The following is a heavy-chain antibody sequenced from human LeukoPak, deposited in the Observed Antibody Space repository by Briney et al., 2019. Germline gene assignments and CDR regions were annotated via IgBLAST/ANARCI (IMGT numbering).Heavy chain of an antibody. D-gene: IGHD3-10*01. Sequence: ASVKVSCKASGYTFTDYYMHWVRQAPGQGLEWMGWINPKSGGTNYAQKFQGRVTMTRDTSISTVYMELSRLRSDDTAVYYCARGRSDRLWFGESIRNSYYYMDVWGKGTTVTISS. CDR2: INPKSGGT. CDR1: GYTFTDYY. V-gene: IGHV1-2*02. J-gene: IGHJ6*03. CDR3: ARGRSDRLWFGESIRNSYYYMDV.